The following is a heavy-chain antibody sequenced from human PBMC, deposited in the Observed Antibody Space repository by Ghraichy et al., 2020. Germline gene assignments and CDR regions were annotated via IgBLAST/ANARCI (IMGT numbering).Heavy chain of an antibody. CDR3: ARGINYGMDV. CDR2: IKFDGTTT. J-gene: IGHJ6*02. CDR1: RFTFSSAW. V-gene: IGHV3-74*01. Sequence: GGSLRLSCAASTASRFTFSSAWMHWVRQAPGEGLVWVSLIKFDGTTTSYADSVKGRFTISRDNAKNTLHLHMNSLRAEDTAVYYCARGINYGMDVWGQGTTVTVSS.